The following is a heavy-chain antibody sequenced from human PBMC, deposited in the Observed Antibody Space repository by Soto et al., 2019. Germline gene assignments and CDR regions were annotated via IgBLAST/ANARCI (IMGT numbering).Heavy chain of an antibody. D-gene: IGHD3-9*01. Sequence: EVQLVESGGGLVQPGRSLRLSCAASGFTFDDYAMHWVRQAPGKGLVWVSGISWNSGSIGYADSVKGRFTISRDNAKNSLYLQMNSLRAEDTALYYCAKDTGYDLLTGYCATDYWGQGTLVTVSS. V-gene: IGHV3-9*01. J-gene: IGHJ4*02. CDR2: ISWNSGSI. CDR1: GFTFDDYA. CDR3: AKDTGYDLLTGYCATDY.